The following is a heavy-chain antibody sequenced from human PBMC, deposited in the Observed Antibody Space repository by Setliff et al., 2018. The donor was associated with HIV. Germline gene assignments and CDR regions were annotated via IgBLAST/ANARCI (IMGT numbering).Heavy chain of an antibody. V-gene: IGHV1-2*06. J-gene: IGHJ3*02. Sequence: ASVKVSCKASGYTFTGYYVHWVRQAPGQGLEWMGRIIPNSGGTNYAQKFQGRVTMTRDTSISTAYMELTRLRSDDTAVYYCARVARGYCSGGSCYPDAFDIWGQGTMVTVSS. CDR3: ARVARGYCSGGSCYPDAFDI. CDR2: IIPNSGGT. D-gene: IGHD2-15*01. CDR1: GYTFTGYY.